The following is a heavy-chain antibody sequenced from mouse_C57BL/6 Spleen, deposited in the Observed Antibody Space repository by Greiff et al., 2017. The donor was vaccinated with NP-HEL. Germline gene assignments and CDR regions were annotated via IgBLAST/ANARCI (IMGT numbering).Heavy chain of an antibody. CDR2: IYWDDDK. V-gene: IGHV8-12*01. CDR1: GFSLSTSGMG. J-gene: IGHJ1*03. Sequence: QVTLKESGPGILQSSQTLSLTCSFSGFSLSTSGMGVSWIRQPSGKGLEWLAHIYWDDDKRYNPSLKSRLTIFKDTSRNQVFLKITSVDTADTATYYCARRGKDYWYFDVWGTGTTVTVSS. CDR3: ARRGKDYWYFDV.